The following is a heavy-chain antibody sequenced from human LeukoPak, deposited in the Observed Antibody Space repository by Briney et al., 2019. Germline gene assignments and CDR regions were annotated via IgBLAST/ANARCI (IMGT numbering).Heavy chain of an antibody. CDR3: ARDDGSSMTNNINWYVH. D-gene: IGHD5-24*01. CDR1: GGSISSSY. Sequence: SETLSFTCTVSGGSISSSYWTWIGQPPGKGLEWIGYIHSSGSTSYNPSLKSRVTISLDTSKNQFSLKLSSVTAADTAVYYCARDDGSSMTNNINWYVHWGQGTLVTVSS. V-gene: IGHV4-59*01. J-gene: IGHJ5*02. CDR2: IHSSGST.